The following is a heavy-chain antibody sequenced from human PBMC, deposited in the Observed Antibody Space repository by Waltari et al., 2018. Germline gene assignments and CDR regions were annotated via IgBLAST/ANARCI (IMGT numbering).Heavy chain of an antibody. J-gene: IGHJ4*02. Sequence: EVQLVESGGGLVQPGGSLRLSCAASGLPFSSYGMTGVRQAPGKGLEWVANIKQDGSEKYYVDSVKGRFTISRDNAKNSLYLQMNSLRAEDTAVYYCARDGRVQGVDYWGQGTLVTVSS. CDR1: GLPFSSYG. V-gene: IGHV3-7*01. CDR2: IKQDGSEK. D-gene: IGHD3-10*01. CDR3: ARDGRVQGVDY.